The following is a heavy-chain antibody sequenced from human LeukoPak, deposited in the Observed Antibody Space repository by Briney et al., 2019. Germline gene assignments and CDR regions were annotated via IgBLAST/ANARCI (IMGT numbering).Heavy chain of an antibody. CDR3: ARDLRYDSSGYYWGGFDY. V-gene: IGHV3-53*01. CDR2: IYSGGST. Sequence: GGSLRLSCAASGFTVSSNYMSWVRQAPGKGLEWVSVIYSGGSTYYADSVKGRFTISRDNSKNTLYLQMNSLRAEDTAVYYCARDLRYDSSGYYWGGFDYWGQGTPVTVSS. D-gene: IGHD3-22*01. CDR1: GFTVSSNY. J-gene: IGHJ4*02.